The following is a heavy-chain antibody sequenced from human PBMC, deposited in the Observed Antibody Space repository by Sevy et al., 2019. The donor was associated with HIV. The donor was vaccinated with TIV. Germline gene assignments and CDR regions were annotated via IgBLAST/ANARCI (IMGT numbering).Heavy chain of an antibody. D-gene: IGHD2-15*01. CDR1: GYTFTYYY. Sequence: ASVKVSCETSGYTFTYYYIHWVRQAPGQGLEWMGWINPSSGGTQYAQKFQGRVSVTSDTSRRTSYMELRRLRSDDTALYYCARQVDNWFDPWGQGIPVTVSS. CDR2: INPSSGGT. J-gene: IGHJ5*02. CDR3: ARQVDNWFDP. V-gene: IGHV1-2*02.